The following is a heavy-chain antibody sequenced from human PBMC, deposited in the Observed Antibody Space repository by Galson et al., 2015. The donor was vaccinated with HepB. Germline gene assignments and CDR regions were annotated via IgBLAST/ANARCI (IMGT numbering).Heavy chain of an antibody. CDR3: ARGRRGGYYDSSGLPLH. Sequence: SVKVSCKASGGTFSSYAISWVRQAPGQGLEWMGGIIPIFGTANYAQKFQGRVTITADDSTTTAYMELSSLRSKDTAVYYCARGRRGGYYDSSGLPLHWGQGTLVTVSS. CDR1: GGTFSSYA. CDR2: IIPIFGTA. V-gene: IGHV1-69*13. D-gene: IGHD3-22*01. J-gene: IGHJ4*02.